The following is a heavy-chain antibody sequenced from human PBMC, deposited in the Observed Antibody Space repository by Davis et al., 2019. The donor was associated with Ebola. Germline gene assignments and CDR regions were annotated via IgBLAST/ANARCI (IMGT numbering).Heavy chain of an antibody. CDR3: VRSITIIRGVVPWFDP. CDR1: GGSISSSDYY. J-gene: IGHJ5*02. Sequence: MPSETLSLTCTVSGGSISSSDYYWGWIRQTPGKGLEWIGSISYTGSTYYNPSLKSRVTMSVDTSKNQVSLRMTSVTAADTAVYYCVRSITIIRGVVPWFDPWGQGTLVTVSS. V-gene: IGHV4-39*07. D-gene: IGHD3-10*01. CDR2: ISYTGST.